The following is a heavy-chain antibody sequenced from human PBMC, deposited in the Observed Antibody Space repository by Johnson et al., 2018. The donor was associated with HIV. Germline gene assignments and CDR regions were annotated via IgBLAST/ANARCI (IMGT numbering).Heavy chain of an antibody. D-gene: IGHD6-13*01. CDR1: GFTFSNYW. Sequence: VQLVESGGGLVQPGGSLRLSCAASGFTFSNYWMHWVRQAPGKGLVWVSRMNGDGSSTTYADSVKGRFTISRDNAKTTLYLQMNSRRVEDTAVYYCAREQELIGERAFDIWGQGTMVTVSS. CDR3: AREQELIGERAFDI. CDR2: MNGDGSST. V-gene: IGHV3-74*01. J-gene: IGHJ3*02.